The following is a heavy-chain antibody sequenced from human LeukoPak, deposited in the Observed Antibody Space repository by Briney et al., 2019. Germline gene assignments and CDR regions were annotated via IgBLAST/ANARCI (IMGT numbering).Heavy chain of an antibody. J-gene: IGHJ4*02. CDR2: INHSGST. CDR3: ARGVDMLTGYYHDY. V-gene: IGHV4-34*01. CDR1: GGSLSGYY. Sequence: PETPSLTCAVYGGSLSGYYWSWIRQPPREGLEWIVEINHSGSTNYNPSRKSRVTISVDTYKNQLSLKLSSVTAADTAVYYCARGVDMLTGYYHDYWGQGTLVTVSS. D-gene: IGHD3-9*01.